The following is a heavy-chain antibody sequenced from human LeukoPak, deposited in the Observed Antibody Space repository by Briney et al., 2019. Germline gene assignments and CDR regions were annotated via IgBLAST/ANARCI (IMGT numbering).Heavy chain of an antibody. D-gene: IGHD5-12*01. Sequence: GGSLRLSCAASGFTFSSYWMSWVRQAPGKGLEWVANIKQDGSEKYYVDSVKGRFTISRDNAKNSLYLQMNSLRAEDTAVYYCARQGYALLGTYYYYGMDVWGQGTTVTVSS. CDR2: IKQDGSEK. J-gene: IGHJ6*02. CDR3: ARQGYALLGTYYYYGMDV. V-gene: IGHV3-7*01. CDR1: GFTFSSYW.